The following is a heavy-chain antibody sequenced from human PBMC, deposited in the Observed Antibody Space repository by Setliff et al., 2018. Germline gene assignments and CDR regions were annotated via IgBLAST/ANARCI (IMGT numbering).Heavy chain of an antibody. Sequence: ASVKVSCKSSGYTFTRNGINWVRQAPGQGLEWMGWISVYNGNTHYAQKFQGRVTMTTDTSTTTAYMDLRSLRSDDTAVYYCASSVDYYDRSGYPYAMDVWGQGTTVTVSS. D-gene: IGHD3-22*01. V-gene: IGHV1-18*01. CDR3: ASSVDYYDRSGYPYAMDV. CDR1: GYTFTRNG. J-gene: IGHJ6*02. CDR2: ISVYNGNT.